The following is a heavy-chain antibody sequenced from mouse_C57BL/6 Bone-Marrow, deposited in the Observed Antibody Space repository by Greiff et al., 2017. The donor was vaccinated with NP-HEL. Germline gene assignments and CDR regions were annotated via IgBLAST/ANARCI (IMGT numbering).Heavy chain of an antibody. CDR2: IDPENGDT. Sequence: EVQLQQSGAELVRPGASVKLSCTASGFNIKDDYMHWVKQRPEQGLEWIGWIDPENGDTEYASKFQGKATITADTSSNTAYLQLSSLTSEDTAVYYCTTRYYSYWYFDVWGTGTTVTVSS. J-gene: IGHJ1*03. CDR1: GFNIKDDY. CDR3: TTRYYSYWYFDV. V-gene: IGHV14-4*01. D-gene: IGHD1-1*01.